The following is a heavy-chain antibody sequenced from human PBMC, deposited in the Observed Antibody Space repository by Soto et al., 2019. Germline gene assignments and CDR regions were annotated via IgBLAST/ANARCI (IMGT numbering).Heavy chain of an antibody. CDR3: ARRYGSSFDY. V-gene: IGHV4-61*05. Sequence: SETLSLTCIVSGDSISSSDYYWSWIRQPPGKGLEWIGYIYYSGSTNYNPSLKSRVTISVDTSKNQFSLKLSSVTAADTAVYYCARRYGSSFDYWGQGTLVTVS. D-gene: IGHD6-13*01. CDR2: IYYSGST. CDR1: GDSISSSDYY. J-gene: IGHJ4*02.